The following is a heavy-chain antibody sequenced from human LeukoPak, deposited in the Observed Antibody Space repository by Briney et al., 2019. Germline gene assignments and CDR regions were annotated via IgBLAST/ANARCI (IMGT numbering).Heavy chain of an antibody. Sequence: GRSLRLSCAASGFTFSSYGMHWVRQAPGKGLEWVAVISYDGSNKYYADSVKGRFTISRDNSKNTLYLQMNSLRAEDTAVYYCARDRFDGAAGIFDYWGQGTLVTVSS. CDR2: ISYDGSNK. CDR3: ARDRFDGAAGIFDY. CDR1: GFTFSSYG. J-gene: IGHJ4*02. V-gene: IGHV3-30*03. D-gene: IGHD6-13*01.